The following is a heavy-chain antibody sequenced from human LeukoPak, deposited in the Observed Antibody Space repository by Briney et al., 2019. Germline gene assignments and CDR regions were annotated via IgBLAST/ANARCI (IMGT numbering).Heavy chain of an antibody. Sequence: GGSLRLSCAASGLTFDDYAMNWVRQAPGKGLEWGSGINWNGGSTYYRDSVKGRFTMSRDNAKHSLYLQMNSLRAEDPALYYCARVKGSGYRNSIDYWGQGTLVTVSS. V-gene: IGHV3-20*04. J-gene: IGHJ4*02. D-gene: IGHD3-3*01. CDR1: GLTFDDYA. CDR2: INWNGGST. CDR3: ARVKGSGYRNSIDY.